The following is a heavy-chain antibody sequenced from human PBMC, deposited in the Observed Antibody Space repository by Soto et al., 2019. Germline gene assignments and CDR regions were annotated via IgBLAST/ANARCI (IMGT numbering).Heavy chain of an antibody. CDR3: ARTPPVGSSSGWQEKNFDY. CDR1: GFSLSNARMG. Sequence: QVTLKESGPVLVKPTETLTLTCTVSGFSLSNARMGVSWIRQPPGKALEWLAHIFSNDEKSYSTSLKSRLTISKDTSKSQVVLTMTNMDTVDTATYYCARTPPVGSSSGWQEKNFDYWGKGTLVTVST. CDR2: IFSNDEK. D-gene: IGHD6-19*01. V-gene: IGHV2-26*01. J-gene: IGHJ4*02.